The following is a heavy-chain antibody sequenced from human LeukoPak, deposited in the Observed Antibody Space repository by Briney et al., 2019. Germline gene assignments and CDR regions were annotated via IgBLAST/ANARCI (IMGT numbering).Heavy chain of an antibody. Sequence: GGSLRLSCAASGFTFSSYAVSWVRQAPGKGLEWVSAISGSGGSTYYADSVKGRFTISRDNSKNTLYLQMNSLRAEDTAVYYCARDGGSAWFLDYWGQGTLSSSPQ. CDR1: GFTFSSYA. V-gene: IGHV3-23*01. D-gene: IGHD6-19*01. CDR3: ARDGGSAWFLDY. J-gene: IGHJ4*02. CDR2: ISGSGGST.